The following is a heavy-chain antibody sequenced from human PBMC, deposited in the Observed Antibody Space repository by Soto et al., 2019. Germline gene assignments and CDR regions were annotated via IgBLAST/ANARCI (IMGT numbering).Heavy chain of an antibody. CDR2: VYYSGST. J-gene: IGHJ4*02. CDR1: GGSISGYY. V-gene: IGHV4-59*01. Sequence: SETLSLTCTLSGGSISGYYWSWIRQPPGKGLGWIGYVYYSGSTKYNPSLESRVTISVDMSNNQFSLMLTSVTAADTAVYYCAKYRRTDAEGYRLDFWGQGTLVTVSS. CDR3: AKYRRTDAEGYRLDF. D-gene: IGHD5-12*01.